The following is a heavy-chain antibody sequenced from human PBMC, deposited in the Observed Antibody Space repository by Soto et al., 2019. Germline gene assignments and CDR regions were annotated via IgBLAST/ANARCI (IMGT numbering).Heavy chain of an antibody. J-gene: IGHJ4*02. V-gene: IGHV3-23*01. Sequence: GGSLRLSCAASGFTFSSYAMSWVRQAPGKGLEWVSAISGSGGSTYYADSVKGRFTISRDNSKNTLYLQMNSLRAEDTAVYYCAKVGELRYFDWLLYFDYWGQGTLVTVSS. D-gene: IGHD3-9*01. CDR2: ISGSGGST. CDR1: GFTFSSYA. CDR3: AKVGELRYFDWLLYFDY.